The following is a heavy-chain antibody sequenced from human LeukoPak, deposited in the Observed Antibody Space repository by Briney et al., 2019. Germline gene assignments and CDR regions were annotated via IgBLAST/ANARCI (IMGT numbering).Heavy chain of an antibody. V-gene: IGHV1-69*05. CDR3: ARAQTYYYDSSGYYGTYYFDY. D-gene: IGHD3-22*01. Sequence: SVKVSCKASGGTFSSYAISWVRQAPGQGLEWMGGIIPIFGTANYAQKFQGRVTITTDEYTSTAYMELSSLRSEDTAVYYCARAQTYYYDSSGYYGTYYFDYWGQGTLVTVSS. J-gene: IGHJ4*02. CDR2: IIPIFGTA. CDR1: GGTFSSYA.